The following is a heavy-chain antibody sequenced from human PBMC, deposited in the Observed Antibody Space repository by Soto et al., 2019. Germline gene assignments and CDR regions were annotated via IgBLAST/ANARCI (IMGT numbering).Heavy chain of an antibody. V-gene: IGHV3-30-3*01. Sequence: QVQLVESGGGVVQPGRSLRLSCAASGFTFSSYAMHWVRQAPGKGLEWVAVISYDGSNKYYADSVKGRFTISRDNSKHTLYLQMNSLRAEDTAVYYCTEIGSGGLFDYWGQGTLVTVSS. CDR2: ISYDGSNK. CDR1: GFTFSSYA. D-gene: IGHD3-10*01. J-gene: IGHJ4*02. CDR3: TEIGSGGLFDY.